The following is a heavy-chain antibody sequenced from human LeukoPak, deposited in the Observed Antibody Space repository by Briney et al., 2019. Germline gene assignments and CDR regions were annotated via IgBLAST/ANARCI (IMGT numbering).Heavy chain of an antibody. CDR2: IDKGGSNK. Sequence: GGSLRLSCAASAFTFSSYWMSWARQAPGKGLEWVAYIDKGGSNKYYAESMKGRITISRDTAKNSLYLQMNSLRAEDTAVYYCARDCYCYSRGSWAFDIWGQGTMVTVSS. D-gene: IGHD3-22*01. CDR3: ARDCYCYSRGSWAFDI. CDR1: AFTFSSYW. V-gene: IGHV3-7*03. J-gene: IGHJ3*02.